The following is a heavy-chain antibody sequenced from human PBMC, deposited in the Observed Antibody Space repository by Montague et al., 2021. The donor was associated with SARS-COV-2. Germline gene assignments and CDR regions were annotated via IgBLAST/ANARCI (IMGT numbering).Heavy chain of an antibody. V-gene: IGHV3-48*03. D-gene: IGHD3-22*01. J-gene: IGHJ1*01. CDR1: GFTFSSCE. CDR3: ASLNYYDSSGYYSGGTPDEYFQH. CDR2: ISSSGSTI. Sequence: SLRLSCAASGFTFSSCEMNWVRQAPGKGLEWVSYISSSGSTIYYADSVKGRSTISRDNAKNSLYLQMNSLRAEDTAVYYCASLNYYDSSGYYSGGTPDEYFQHWGQGTLVTVSS.